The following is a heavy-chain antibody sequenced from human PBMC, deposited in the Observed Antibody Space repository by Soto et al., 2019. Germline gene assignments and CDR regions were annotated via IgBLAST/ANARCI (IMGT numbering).Heavy chain of an antibody. J-gene: IGHJ4*02. CDR1: GFTFSIYA. V-gene: IGHV3-23*01. D-gene: IGHD4-17*01. Sequence: EVHLLESGGGLVQPGGSLRLSCAASGFTFSIYAMSWVRQAPGKGLEWVSAMSGSGASTYYADSVKGRFTISRDNSKNTLYLQMHSLRAEDTAVYYCAKDTGDYGRIFNYWGQGTLVTVSS. CDR3: AKDTGDYGRIFNY. CDR2: MSGSGAST.